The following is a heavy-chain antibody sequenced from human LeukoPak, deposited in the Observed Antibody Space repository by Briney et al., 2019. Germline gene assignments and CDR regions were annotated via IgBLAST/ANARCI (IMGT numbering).Heavy chain of an antibody. V-gene: IGHV4-30-4*01. CDR2: IYYSGST. Sequence: PSQTLSLTCTVSGGSISSGDYYWSWIRQPPGKGLEWIGYIYYSGSTYYNPSLKSRVTISVDTSKNQFSLKLSSVTAADTAVHYCARGSPVVTHFDYWGQGTLVTVSS. J-gene: IGHJ4*02. CDR3: ARGSPVVTHFDY. CDR1: GGSISSGDYY. D-gene: IGHD4-23*01.